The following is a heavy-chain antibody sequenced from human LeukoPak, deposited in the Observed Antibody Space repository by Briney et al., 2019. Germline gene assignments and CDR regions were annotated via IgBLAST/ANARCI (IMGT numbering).Heavy chain of an antibody. D-gene: IGHD6-6*01. CDR3: ARAHRAARLHFDY. V-gene: IGHV1-3*01. CDR1: GYTFAKYA. CDR2: INAGNGNT. J-gene: IGHJ4*02. Sequence: ASVKVSCKASGYTFAKYAMHWVRQAPGQRLEWMGWINAGNGNTKYSQKFQGRVTITRDTSASTAYMELNSLRSEDTAVYYCARAHRAARLHFDYWGQGTLVTVSS.